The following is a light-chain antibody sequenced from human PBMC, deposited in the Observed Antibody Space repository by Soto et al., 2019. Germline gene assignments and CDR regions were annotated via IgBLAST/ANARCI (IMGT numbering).Light chain of an antibody. Sequence: QSVLTQPASVSGSPGQSITISCTGTSSDVGGYNYVSWYQQHPGKAPKVMIYDVSYRPSGVSNCFSGSKSGNTASLTISGLQVEDEADYYCSSYTSSSTLVVFGGGTKLTVL. CDR1: SSDVGGYNY. CDR3: SSYTSSSTLVV. V-gene: IGLV2-14*03. J-gene: IGLJ2*01. CDR2: DVS.